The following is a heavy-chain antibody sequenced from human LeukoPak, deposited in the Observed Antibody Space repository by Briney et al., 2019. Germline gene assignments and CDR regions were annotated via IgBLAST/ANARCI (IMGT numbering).Heavy chain of an antibody. J-gene: IGHJ5*02. CDR3: ASSNWNYGYWFDP. V-gene: IGHV4-38-2*02. Sequence: NPSETLSLTCTVSGYSISSGYYWGWIRQPPGKGLEWIGSIYHSGSTYYNPSLKSRVTISVDTSKNQFSLKLSSVTAADTAVYYCASSNWNYGYWFDPWGQGTLVTVSS. D-gene: IGHD1-7*01. CDR1: GYSISSGYY. CDR2: IYHSGST.